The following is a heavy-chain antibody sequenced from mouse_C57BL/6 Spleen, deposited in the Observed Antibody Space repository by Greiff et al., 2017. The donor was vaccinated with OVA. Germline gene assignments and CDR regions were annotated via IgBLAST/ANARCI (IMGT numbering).Heavy chain of an antibody. J-gene: IGHJ1*03. D-gene: IGHD1-1*01. V-gene: IGHV5-16*01. CDR1: GFTFRDYY. CDR2: INYDGSST. CDR3: ARDLLRYWYFDV. Sequence: EVQLVESEGGLVQPGSSMKLSCTASGFTFRDYYMAWVRQVPEKGLEWVANINYDGSSTYYLDSLKSRFIISRDNAKNILYLQMSSLKSEDTATYYCARDLLRYWYFDVWGTGTTVTVSS.